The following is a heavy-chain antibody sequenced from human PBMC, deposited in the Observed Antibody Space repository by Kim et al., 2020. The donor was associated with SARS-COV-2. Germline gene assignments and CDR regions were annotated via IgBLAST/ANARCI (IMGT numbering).Heavy chain of an antibody. D-gene: IGHD2-8*01. Sequence: SETLSLTCAVYGGSFSGYYWSWIRQPPGKGLEWIGEINHSGSTNYNPSLKSRVTISVDTSKNQFSLKLSSVTAADTAVYYCARGRDGPYYYGMDVWGQGTTVTVSS. J-gene: IGHJ6*02. V-gene: IGHV4-34*01. CDR3: ARGRDGPYYYGMDV. CDR2: INHSGST. CDR1: GGSFSGYY.